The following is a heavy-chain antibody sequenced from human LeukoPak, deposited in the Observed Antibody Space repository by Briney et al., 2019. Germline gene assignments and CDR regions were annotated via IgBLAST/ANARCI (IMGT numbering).Heavy chain of an antibody. J-gene: IGHJ4*02. CDR1: GGTFSSYA. CDR2: IIPIFGTA. Sequence: ASVKVSCKASGGTFSSYAISWVRQAPGQGLEWMGGIIPIFGTANYAQKFQGRVTITADESTSTAYMELSSLRSEDTAVYYCATDQVGKAARRYFDYWGQGTLVTVSS. V-gene: IGHV1-69*13. CDR3: ATDQVGKAARRYFDY. D-gene: IGHD6-13*01.